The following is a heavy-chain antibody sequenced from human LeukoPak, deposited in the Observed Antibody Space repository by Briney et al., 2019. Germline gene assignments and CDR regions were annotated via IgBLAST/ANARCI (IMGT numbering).Heavy chain of an antibody. V-gene: IGHV4-59*08. J-gene: IGHJ4*02. CDR3: ARIMTTVTTEYYFDY. CDR2: IYYSGST. D-gene: IGHD4-17*01. CDR1: GGSISNYY. Sequence: PSETLSLTCTVSGGSISNYYWSWIRQPPGKGLEWIGYIYYSGSTNYNPSLKSRVTISVDTSKNQFSLKLSSVTAADTAVYYCARIMTTVTTEYYFDYWGQGTLVTVSS.